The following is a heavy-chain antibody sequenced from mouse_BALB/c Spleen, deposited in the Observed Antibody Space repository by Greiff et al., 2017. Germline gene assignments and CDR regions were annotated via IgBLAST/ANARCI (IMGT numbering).Heavy chain of an antibody. CDR1: GFAFSSYD. D-gene: IGHD2-10*02. J-gene: IGHJ3*01. CDR3: ARHREYGNYAWFAY. CDR2: ISSGGGST. V-gene: IGHV5-12-1*01. Sequence: DVKLVESGGGLVKPGGSLKLSCAASGFAFSSYDMSWVRQTPEKRLEWVAYISSGGGSTYYTDTVKGRFTISRDNAKNTLYLQMSSLKSEDTAMYYCARHREYGNYAWFAYWGQGTLVTVSA.